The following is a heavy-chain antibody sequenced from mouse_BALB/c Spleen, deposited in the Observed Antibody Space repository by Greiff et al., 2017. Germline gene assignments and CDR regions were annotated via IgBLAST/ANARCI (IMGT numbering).Heavy chain of an antibody. V-gene: IGHV3-6*02. CDR1: GYSITSGYY. D-gene: IGHD2-2*01. Sequence: EVKLVESGPGLVKPSQSLSLTCSVTGYSITSGYYWNWIRQFPGNKLEWMGYISYDGSNNYNPSLKNRISITRDTSKNQFFLKLNSVTTEDTATYYCARDFYGYDYWYFDVWGAGTTVTVSS. CDR2: ISYDGSN. CDR3: ARDFYGYDYWYFDV. J-gene: IGHJ1*01.